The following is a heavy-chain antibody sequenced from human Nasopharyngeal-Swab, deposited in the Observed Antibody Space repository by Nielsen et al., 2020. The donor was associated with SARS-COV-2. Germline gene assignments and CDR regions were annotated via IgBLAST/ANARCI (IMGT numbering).Heavy chain of an antibody. CDR3: ASAVGGYDPYYFDY. CDR2: IFPGDSDT. CDR1: GYRFTSYW. Sequence: GESLKISCKASGYRFTSYWIAWVRQVPGKDLEWMGIIFPGDSDTRYSPSFRGQVTISADKSITTAYLQWSSLKASDTAMYYCASAVGGYDPYYFDYWGQGTLVTVSS. J-gene: IGHJ4*02. V-gene: IGHV5-51*01. D-gene: IGHD2-2*01.